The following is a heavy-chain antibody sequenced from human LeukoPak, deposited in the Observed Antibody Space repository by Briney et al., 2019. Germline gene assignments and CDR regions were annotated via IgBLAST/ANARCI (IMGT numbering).Heavy chain of an antibody. CDR1: GGSISSSSYY. CDR2: IYYSGST. V-gene: IGHV4-39*01. J-gene: IGHJ4*02. D-gene: IGHD5-24*01. CDR3: ARHVDGYNSIDY. Sequence: SETLSLTCTVSGGSISSSSYYWGWIRQPPGKGLEWIGSIYYSGSTYYNPSLKSRFTISVDTSKNQFSLKLSSVTAADTAVYYCARHVDGYNSIDYWGQGTPVTVSS.